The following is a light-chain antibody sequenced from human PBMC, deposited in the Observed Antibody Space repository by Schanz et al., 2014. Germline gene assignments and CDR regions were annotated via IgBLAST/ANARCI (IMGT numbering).Light chain of an antibody. Sequence: QSALTQPASVSGSPGQSITISCTGTASDIGSYNYVSWYQHHPARAPKLLIYDVDNRPSAVSTRFSGSKSCNTASLTISGLLSDDEADYHCCSYAGSNNLVFGGGTKLTVL. CDR1: ASDIGSYNY. CDR3: CSYAGSNNLV. CDR2: DVD. V-gene: IGLV2-14*03. J-gene: IGLJ2*01.